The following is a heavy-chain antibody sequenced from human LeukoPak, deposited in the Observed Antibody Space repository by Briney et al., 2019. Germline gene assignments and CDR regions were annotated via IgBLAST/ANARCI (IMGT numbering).Heavy chain of an antibody. CDR1: GFTFSSYS. J-gene: IGHJ4*02. V-gene: IGHV3-21*01. D-gene: IGHD3-16*02. Sequence: GGSLRLSCAASGFTFSSYSMNWVRQAPGKGLEWVSSISTSSSNIYYADSVKGRFTMPRNNAKNSLYLQLNSLRAEDTAVYYCARVGLSYYFDYWGQGTQVTVSA. CDR3: ARVGLSYYFDY. CDR2: ISTSSSNI.